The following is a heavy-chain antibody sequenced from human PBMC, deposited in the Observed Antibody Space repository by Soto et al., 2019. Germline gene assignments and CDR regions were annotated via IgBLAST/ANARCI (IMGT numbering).Heavy chain of an antibody. V-gene: IGHV2-26*01. CDR2: SFSDAER. CDR3: ARMDGDYNYYGLDV. Sequence: QVTLKESLPVLVKPTETLTLTCSVSRFSLTNGRMGASWIRQPPGKALEWLAHSFSDAERSYSTSMQSSRNMYKDSSGSQVVLTMTNMPPADTATYFCARMDGDYNYYGLDVWGHGIAVTVSS. D-gene: IGHD4-17*01. J-gene: IGHJ6*02. CDR1: RFSLTNGRMG.